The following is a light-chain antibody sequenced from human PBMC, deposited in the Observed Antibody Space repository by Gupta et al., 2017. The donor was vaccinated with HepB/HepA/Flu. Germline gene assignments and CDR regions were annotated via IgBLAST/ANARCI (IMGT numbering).Light chain of an antibody. CDR2: STN. V-gene: IGLV8-61*01. J-gene: IGLJ3*02. CDR3: MLYMGYGIAV. CDR1: SGSVFTSYY. Sequence: QTVVTQESSFSVSPGGTVTLTCGLSSGSVFTSYYASWYQQTPGQAPRTLSYSTNSRSSGVPDRFSGSFVGNKAALTITGAQAEDESYYYCMLYMGYGIAVCGGGTKLTVL.